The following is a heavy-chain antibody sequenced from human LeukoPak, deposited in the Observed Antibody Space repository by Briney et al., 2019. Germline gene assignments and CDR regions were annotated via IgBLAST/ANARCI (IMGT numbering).Heavy chain of an antibody. CDR2: INPSGGST. V-gene: IGHV1-46*01. Sequence: ASVKVSCKASGYTFTSYYMHWVRQAPGQGLEWMGIINPSGGSTSYAQKFQGRVTMTRDTSTSTVYMELSSLRSEDTAVYYCARGDIVVVVAVTIDYWGQGTLVTVSS. D-gene: IGHD2-15*01. CDR3: ARGDIVVVVAVTIDY. CDR1: GYTFTSYY. J-gene: IGHJ4*02.